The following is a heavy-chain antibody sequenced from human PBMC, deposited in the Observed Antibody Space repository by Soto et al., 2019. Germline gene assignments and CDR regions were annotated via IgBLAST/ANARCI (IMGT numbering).Heavy chain of an antibody. V-gene: IGHV4-61*08. J-gene: IGHJ4*02. D-gene: IGHD2-15*01. CDR1: GGSISSGDYY. CDR2: IYYSGST. CDR3: ARWGSGGSFGFDY. Sequence: PSETLSLTCTVSGGSISSGDYYWSWIRQPPGKGLEWIGYIYYSGSTNYNPSLKSRVTISVDTSKNQFSLKLSSVTAADTAVYYCARWGSGGSFGFDYWGQGTLVTVSS.